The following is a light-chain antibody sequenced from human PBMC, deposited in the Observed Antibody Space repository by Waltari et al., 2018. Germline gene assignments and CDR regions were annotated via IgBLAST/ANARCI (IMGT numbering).Light chain of an antibody. J-gene: IGLJ2*01. CDR2: PDS. V-gene: IGLV3-25*03. Sequence: SYELTQPPSVSVSPGQTAKITCSGDTFPKQYAYWHQHKPGQAPVVGIFPDSQRPSGNPERFSGSSSGTTATLTISGVQAEDEADYHCQSADSTNTYVIFGGGTKLTVL. CDR1: TFPKQY. CDR3: QSADSTNTYVI.